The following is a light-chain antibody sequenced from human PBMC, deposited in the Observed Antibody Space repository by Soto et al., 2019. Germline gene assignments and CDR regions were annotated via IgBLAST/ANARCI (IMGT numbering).Light chain of an antibody. CDR2: KAS. V-gene: IGKV1-5*03. Sequence: DIQMTQSPSTLSASVGDRVTITCRASQSISSWLAWFQQKPGKAPKLLIYKASGLESGVPSRFSGSGSGTEFPLTISSLQPDDSATYYCQHYNNYPFTFGQGTKLEIK. J-gene: IGKJ2*01. CDR1: QSISSW. CDR3: QHYNNYPFT.